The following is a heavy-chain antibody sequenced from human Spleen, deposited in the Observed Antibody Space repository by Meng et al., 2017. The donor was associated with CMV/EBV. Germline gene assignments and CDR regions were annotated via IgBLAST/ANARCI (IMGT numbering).Heavy chain of an antibody. J-gene: IGHJ6*02. CDR3: ARDSTSSAILYYYGMDV. CDR1: GYIFSGYY. Sequence: ASVKVSCKTSGYIFSGYYIQWVRQAPGQGLEWVGWINPNSGGTNYAQKFQGRVTITTDESTSTAYMELSSLRSEDTAVYYCARDSTSSAILYYYGMDVWGQGTTVTVSS. CDR2: INPNSGGT. D-gene: IGHD2-2*01. V-gene: IGHV1-2*02.